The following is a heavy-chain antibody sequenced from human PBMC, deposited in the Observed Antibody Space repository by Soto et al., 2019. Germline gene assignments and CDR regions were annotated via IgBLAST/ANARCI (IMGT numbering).Heavy chain of an antibody. V-gene: IGHV3-33*01. D-gene: IGHD3-9*01. CDR2: IWYDGSNK. Sequence: QVQLVESGGGVVQPGRSLRLSCAASGFTFSSYGMHWVRQAPGKGLEWVAVIWYDGSNKYYADSVKGRFTISRDNSKNTLYLQMNSLRAEDTAVYYCAREGWDILTGYYYYYYMDVWGKGNTVTVSS. CDR3: AREGWDILTGYYYYYYMDV. CDR1: GFTFSSYG. J-gene: IGHJ6*03.